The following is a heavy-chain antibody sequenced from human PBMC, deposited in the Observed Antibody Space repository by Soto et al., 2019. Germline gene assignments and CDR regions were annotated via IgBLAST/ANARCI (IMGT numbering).Heavy chain of an antibody. CDR3: ARWEVRGCFGMDV. D-gene: IGHD3-10*01. CDR1: GFTVSSNY. Sequence: EVQLVESGGGLIQPGGSLRLSCAASGFTVSSNYMSWVRQAPGKGLEWVSVIYSGGSTYYADSVKGRFTISRDNSKNTRCLQMNSLRAEDTAVYYCARWEVRGCFGMDVWGQGTTVTVSS. J-gene: IGHJ6*02. V-gene: IGHV3-53*01. CDR2: IYSGGST.